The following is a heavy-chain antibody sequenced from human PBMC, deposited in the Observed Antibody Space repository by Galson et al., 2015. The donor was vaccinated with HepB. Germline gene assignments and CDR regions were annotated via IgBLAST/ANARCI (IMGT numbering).Heavy chain of an antibody. CDR2: IYWNDDK. CDR3: VHRHYYNSSNYAFDF. CDR1: GFSLSTTGVG. V-gene: IGHV2-5*01. Sequence: PALVKPTQTLSLTCTFSGFSLSTTGVGVAWIRQPPGKALEWLALIYWNDDKRYRSSLKSRLTITKETSKIQVVLTMINMDPVDTATYYCVHRHYYNSSNYAFDFWGQGTLVTVSP. D-gene: IGHD3-22*01. J-gene: IGHJ4*02.